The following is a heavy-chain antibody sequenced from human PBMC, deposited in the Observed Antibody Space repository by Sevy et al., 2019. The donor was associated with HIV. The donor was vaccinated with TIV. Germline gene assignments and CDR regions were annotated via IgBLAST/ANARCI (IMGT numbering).Heavy chain of an antibody. D-gene: IGHD3-10*01. V-gene: IGHV3-21*01. Sequence: GESLKISCVASGLTFSSYSMKWVRQAPGKGLEWVSSISSSSSYIYYADSVKGRFTISRDNAKKLLYLQVNSLRVEETAVYYCARDRDGSGSSGGYGMDVWGQGTTVTVSS. CDR3: ARDRDGSGSSGGYGMDV. CDR1: GLTFSSYS. J-gene: IGHJ6*02. CDR2: ISSSSSYI.